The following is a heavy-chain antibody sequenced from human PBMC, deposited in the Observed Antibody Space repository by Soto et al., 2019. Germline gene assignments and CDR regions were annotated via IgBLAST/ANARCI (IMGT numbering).Heavy chain of an antibody. V-gene: IGHV3-23*01. Sequence: GGSLRLSCAASGFTFSSYAMSWVRQAPGKGLEWVSAISGSGGSTYYADSVKGRFTISRDNSKNTLYLQMNSLRAEDTAVYYCAKDRSGILTIFGVVGVPSFDYWGQGTLVTVSS. J-gene: IGHJ4*02. CDR2: ISGSGGST. CDR1: GFTFSSYA. CDR3: AKDRSGILTIFGVVGVPSFDY. D-gene: IGHD3-3*01.